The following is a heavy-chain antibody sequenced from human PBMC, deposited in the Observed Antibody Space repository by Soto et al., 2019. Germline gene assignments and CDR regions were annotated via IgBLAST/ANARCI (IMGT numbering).Heavy chain of an antibody. CDR3: AKDRFYGSGSYTVFDY. CDR1: GFTFHNYA. V-gene: IGHV3-23*01. D-gene: IGHD3-10*01. Sequence: EVPLLESGGGLVQPGGSLRLSCAASGFTFHNYAMSWVRQAPGKGLEWVSAISGSGGSTYYADSVKGRFTISRDNSKNTLYLQMNSLRAEDTAVYYCAKDRFYGSGSYTVFDYWGQGTLVTVSS. J-gene: IGHJ4*02. CDR2: ISGSGGST.